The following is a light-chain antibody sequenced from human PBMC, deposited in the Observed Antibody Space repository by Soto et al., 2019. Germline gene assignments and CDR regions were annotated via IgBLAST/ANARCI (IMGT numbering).Light chain of an antibody. J-gene: IGLJ1*01. CDR3: CSYAGSSTYV. V-gene: IGLV2-23*01. Sequence: QSALTQPASVSGSPGQSIAISCTGTSRDVGSYNLVSWYQQHPGKAPKVMIYEGSKRPSGVSDRFSGSKSGNTASLTISGIQADDEADYYCCSYAGSSTYVFGTGTKVTVL. CDR1: SRDVGSYNL. CDR2: EGS.